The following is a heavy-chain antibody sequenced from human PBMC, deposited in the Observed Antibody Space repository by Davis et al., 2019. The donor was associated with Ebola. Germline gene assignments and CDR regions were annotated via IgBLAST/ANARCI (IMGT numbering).Heavy chain of an antibody. CDR1: GGSISSYY. Sequence: SETLSLTCTVSGGSISSYYWSWIRQPPGKGLEWIGYIFHNGYTYYNPSLNSRVTISMDGSKNQFSLRLTSVTAADTAVYYCASLRGYSGYELDYWGQGTLVTVSS. V-gene: IGHV4-4*09. CDR3: ASLRGYSGYELDY. CDR2: IFHNGYT. D-gene: IGHD5-12*01. J-gene: IGHJ4*02.